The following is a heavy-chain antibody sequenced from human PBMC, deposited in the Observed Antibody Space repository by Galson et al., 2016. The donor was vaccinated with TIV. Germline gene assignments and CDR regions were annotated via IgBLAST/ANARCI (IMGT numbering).Heavy chain of an antibody. CDR3: AKVDSYGSGGFFDF. CDR2: ISGRGDSI. D-gene: IGHD3-10*01. CDR1: GFTFTSYG. V-gene: IGHV3-23*01. Sequence: SLRLSCAASGFTFTSYGMSWVRQAPGKGLEWVSTISGRGDSIYYAKSVKGRFTISRDNSKSMQYLQMNSLEAEDTALYYCAKVDSYGSGGFFDFWGQGTLVTVSS. J-gene: IGHJ4*02.